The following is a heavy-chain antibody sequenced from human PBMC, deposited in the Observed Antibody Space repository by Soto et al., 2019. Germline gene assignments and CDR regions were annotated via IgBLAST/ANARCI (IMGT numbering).Heavy chain of an antibody. V-gene: IGHV3-23*01. CDR3: GKGRGGFGGIIRNPVDH. Sequence: EVQLLEFGGGLVQPGGSLRLSCAASGFTFSSHGMSWVRQAPGKGLEWISGITGSGGNTYYADSVKGRVTISRDNSKNTLPPQMGSPKAQDTAVYWGGKGRGGFGGIIRNPVDHWGQGTLVTVSS. J-gene: IGHJ4*02. D-gene: IGHD3-10*01. CDR2: ITGSGGNT. CDR1: GFTFSSHG.